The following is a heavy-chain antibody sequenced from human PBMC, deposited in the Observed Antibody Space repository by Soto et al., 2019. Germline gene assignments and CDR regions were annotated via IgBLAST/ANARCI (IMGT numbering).Heavy chain of an antibody. CDR3: LTVSGSCCTLDF. CDR1: GYTFTAFA. Sequence: QVHLVQSGADVKKPGASVKVSCKTSGYTFTAFAVPWVRQASGQRLEWMGWFSVGNRDTKSSQNIQGRVTITTDTSASTVYMELSSLRSEDNTVYYCLTVSGSCCTLDFWGQGTLVTGSS. J-gene: IGHJ4*02. V-gene: IGHV1-3*01. CDR2: FSVGNRDT. D-gene: IGHD2-15*01.